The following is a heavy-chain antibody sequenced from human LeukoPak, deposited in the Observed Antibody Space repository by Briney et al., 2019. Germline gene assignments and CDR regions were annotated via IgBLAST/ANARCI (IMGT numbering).Heavy chain of an antibody. CDR1: GGSINSYY. D-gene: IGHD2-2*01. V-gene: IGHV4-59*01. Sequence: PSETLSLTCTVSGGSINSYYWSWTRQPPGRGLEYIGHIYYSGNTDYNPSLKSRVTISVDTSKNQFSLNLNSLTAADTAVYYCARWYCSSGTCYYLDYWGHGTLVTVSS. CDR2: IYYSGNT. CDR3: ARWYCSSGTCYYLDY. J-gene: IGHJ4*01.